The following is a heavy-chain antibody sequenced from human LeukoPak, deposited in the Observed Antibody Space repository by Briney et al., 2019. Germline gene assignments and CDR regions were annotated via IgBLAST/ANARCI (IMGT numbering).Heavy chain of an antibody. J-gene: IGHJ1*01. CDR1: GNSVINDNSI. Sequence: SQTLSVICSVSGNSVINDNSIWSWIRQHPEKGLEWIGHFHPSGTTYYNPSLKNRLTISIDTSNNHFSLEMTSMTAADTAVYYCTKGADDYKTGYWGQGTLVTVSS. V-gene: IGHV4-31*02. D-gene: IGHD5-24*01. CDR2: FHPSGTT. CDR3: TKGADDYKTGY.